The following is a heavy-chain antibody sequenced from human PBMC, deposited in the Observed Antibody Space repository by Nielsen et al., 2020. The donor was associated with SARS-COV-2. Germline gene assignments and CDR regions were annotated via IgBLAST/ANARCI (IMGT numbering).Heavy chain of an antibody. CDR3: AKDRYDSSGYYPGY. D-gene: IGHD3-22*01. CDR2: ISYDGSNK. Sequence: GESLKISCAASGFTFSSYGMHWVRQAPGKGLEWVAVISYDGSNKYYADSVKGRFTISRDNSKNTLYLQMNSLRAEDTAVYYCAKDRYDSSGYYPGYWGQGTLVTVSS. CDR1: GFTFSSYG. V-gene: IGHV3-30*18. J-gene: IGHJ4*02.